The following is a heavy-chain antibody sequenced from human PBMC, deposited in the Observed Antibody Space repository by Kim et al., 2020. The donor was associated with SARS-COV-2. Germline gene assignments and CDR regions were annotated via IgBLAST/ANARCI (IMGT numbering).Heavy chain of an antibody. Sequence: SLKSRVTISVDTSESQFSLKLSSVTAADTAVYYCARSSGTSMFGYFGLDVWGQGTTVTVSS. D-gene: IGHD3-10*02. J-gene: IGHJ6*02. V-gene: IGHV4-59*01. CDR3: ARSSGTSMFGYFGLDV.